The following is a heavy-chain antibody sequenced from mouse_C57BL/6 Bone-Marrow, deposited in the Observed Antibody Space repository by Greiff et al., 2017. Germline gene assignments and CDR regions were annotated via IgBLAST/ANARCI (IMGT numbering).Heavy chain of an antibody. CDR3: ARKMGIYYDYSWFAY. D-gene: IGHD2-4*01. V-gene: IGHV1-64*01. CDR1: GYTFTSYW. CDR2: IHPNSGST. Sequence: VQLQQPGAELVKPGASVTLSCKASGYTFTSYWMHWVKQRPGQGLEWIGMIHPNSGSTNYNEKFKSKATLTVDKSSSTAYMQLSSLTSEDSAVYYCARKMGIYYDYSWFAYWGQGTLVTVSA. J-gene: IGHJ3*01.